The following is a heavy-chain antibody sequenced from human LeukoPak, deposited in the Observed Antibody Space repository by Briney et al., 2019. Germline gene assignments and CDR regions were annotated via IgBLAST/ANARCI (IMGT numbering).Heavy chain of an antibody. V-gene: IGHV4-39*01. CDR3: ARHESIVMVVAARGFDY. J-gene: IGHJ4*02. Sequence: PSETLSLTCTVSGGSISSTSHYWGWLRQPPGKGLECIGSIYYSGSTSYNPSLKSRVTISVDTSKNQFSLKLSSVTAADTAVYYCARHESIVMVVAARGFDYWGQGTLVTVSS. D-gene: IGHD2-15*01. CDR2: IYYSGST. CDR1: GGSISSTSHY.